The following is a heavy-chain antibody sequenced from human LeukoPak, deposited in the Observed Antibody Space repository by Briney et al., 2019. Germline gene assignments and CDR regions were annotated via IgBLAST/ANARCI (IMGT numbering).Heavy chain of an antibody. J-gene: IGHJ3*02. CDR3: ARAAQRETYFNDFDI. D-gene: IGHD2-8*01. V-gene: IGHV4-34*01. CDR1: VGTFSGHY. Sequence: SETLSLTCAVYVGTFSGHYCSWIRQPPGKGLEWIGEIDHTGKTNYKSSLDSRVTISVDTSKNQFSLSLNSVTAAETAVYYCARAAQRETYFNDFDIWGRGTMVTVFS. CDR2: IDHTGKT.